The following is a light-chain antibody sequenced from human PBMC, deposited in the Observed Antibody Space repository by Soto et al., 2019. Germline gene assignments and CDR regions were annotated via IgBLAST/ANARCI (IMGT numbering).Light chain of an antibody. CDR2: GAS. CDR1: QDIRSY. V-gene: IGKV1-8*01. CDR3: QQYYNYPPFT. J-gene: IGKJ3*01. Sequence: IQMTQSPSSLSAPTGDRVTITCRASQDIRSYLAWYQQKPGKAPKLLIYGASTLQTGVPSRFSGSGSGTEFSLTISGLQSEDFATYYCQQYYNYPPFTFGPGTKVDVK.